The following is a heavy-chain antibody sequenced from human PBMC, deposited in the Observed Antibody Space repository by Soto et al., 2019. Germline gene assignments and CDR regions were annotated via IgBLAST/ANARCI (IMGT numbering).Heavy chain of an antibody. Sequence: SETLSLTCTVSGGSISSGGYYWSWIRQHPGKGLEWIGYIYYSGSTYYNPSLKSRVTISVDTSKNQFSLKLSSVTAADPAVDYCARGFGRVMGLGGGGTNRGNYYFDYWGQGTLVTVSS. CDR2: IYYSGST. CDR3: ARGFGRVMGLGGGGTNRGNYYFDY. J-gene: IGHJ4*02. D-gene: IGHD2-15*01. V-gene: IGHV4-31*03. CDR1: GGSISSGGYY.